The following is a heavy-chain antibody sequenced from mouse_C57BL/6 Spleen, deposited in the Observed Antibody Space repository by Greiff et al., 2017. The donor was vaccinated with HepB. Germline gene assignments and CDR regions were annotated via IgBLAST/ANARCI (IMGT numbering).Heavy chain of an antibody. Sequence: QVHVKQPGAELVKPGASVKLSCKASGYTFTSYWMHWVKQRPGQGLEWIGMIHPNSGSTNYNEKFKSKATLTVDKSSSTAYMQLSSLTSEDSAVYYCARGGRRGFDYWGQGTTLTVSS. CDR2: IHPNSGST. CDR3: ARGGRRGFDY. D-gene: IGHD3-3*01. J-gene: IGHJ2*01. V-gene: IGHV1-64*01. CDR1: GYTFTSYW.